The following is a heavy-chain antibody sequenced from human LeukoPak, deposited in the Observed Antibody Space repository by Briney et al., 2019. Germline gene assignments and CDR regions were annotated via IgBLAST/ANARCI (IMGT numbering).Heavy chain of an antibody. CDR3: ARDVRYYGSGTYYNVDYFDY. CDR1: GFTFSSYA. V-gene: IGHV3-30*04. Sequence: GRSLRLSCAASGFTFSSYAMHWVRQATGKGLEWVAVISYDGSNKYYADSVKGRFTISRDNSQNTLYLQMNSLRAEDTAVYYCARDVRYYGSGTYYNVDYFDYWGQGTLVTVSS. D-gene: IGHD3-10*01. J-gene: IGHJ4*02. CDR2: ISYDGSNK.